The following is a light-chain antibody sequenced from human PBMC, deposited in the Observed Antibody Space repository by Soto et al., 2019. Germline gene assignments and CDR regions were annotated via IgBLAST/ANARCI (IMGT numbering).Light chain of an antibody. CDR2: TAS. CDR1: QTIKSY. V-gene: IGKV1-39*01. J-gene: IGKJ1*01. CDR3: QQSYSTPRT. Sequence: DIQMTQSPSSLSASVGDRVTITCRASQTIKSYLNWFQQRPGKAPELLIYTASSLQSGVPSRFSGSGSGTDFTLTISSLQPGDFATYYCQQSYSTPRTFGQGTKVDIK.